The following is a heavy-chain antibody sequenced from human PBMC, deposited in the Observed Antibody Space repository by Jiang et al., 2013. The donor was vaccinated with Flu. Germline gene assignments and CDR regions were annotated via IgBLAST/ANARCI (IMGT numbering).Heavy chain of an antibody. CDR2: IYYSGST. CDR1: GGSVSSGSYY. Sequence: GPGLVKPSETLSLTCTVSGGSVSSGSYYWSWIRQPPGKGLEWIGYIYYSGSTNYNPSLKSRVTISVDTSKNQFSLKLSSVIAADTAVYYCARGNVVVVAATLGHLYFDYWGQGTLVTVSS. D-gene: IGHD2-15*01. V-gene: IGHV4-61*01. CDR3: ARGNVVVVAATLGHLYFDY. J-gene: IGHJ4*02.